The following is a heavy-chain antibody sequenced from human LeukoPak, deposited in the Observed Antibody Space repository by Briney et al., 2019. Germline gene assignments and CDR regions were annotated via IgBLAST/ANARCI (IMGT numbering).Heavy chain of an antibody. V-gene: IGHV4-38-2*02. CDR2: TFHSGSP. D-gene: IGHD3-16*01. CDR3: ATKGGDDPHAGWFDP. J-gene: IGHJ5*02. CDR1: GYSISSGYY. Sequence: PSETLSLTCNVSGYSISSGYYWGWIRQPPGKALEWIGTTFHSGSPNYNPSLKSRVTISVDTSKNQFSLKLSSVTAADTAVYYCATKGGDDPHAGWFDPWGQGTLVTVSS.